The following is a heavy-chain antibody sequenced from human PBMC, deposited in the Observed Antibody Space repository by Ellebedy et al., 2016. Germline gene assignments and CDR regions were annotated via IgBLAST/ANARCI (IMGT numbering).Heavy chain of an antibody. CDR3: AALQWLAPAWYFDL. D-gene: IGHD6-19*01. Sequence: GSLRLSCTVSGVSISSYYWSWIRQPPGKGLEWIGIISYSGSTYYNPSLKSRVTISVDTSKNQFSLKLSSVTAADTAVYYCAALQWLAPAWYFDLWGRGTLVTVSS. V-gene: IGHV4-59*05. J-gene: IGHJ2*01. CDR1: GVSISSYY. CDR2: ISYSGST.